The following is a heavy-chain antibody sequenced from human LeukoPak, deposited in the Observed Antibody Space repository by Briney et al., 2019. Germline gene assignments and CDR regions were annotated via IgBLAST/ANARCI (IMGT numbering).Heavy chain of an antibody. Sequence: GSLRLSCAASGFTVSSNYMSWVRQAPGEGLEGGSVIYSGGSTYYADSVKGRFTISRDNSKNTLYLQMNSLRAEDTAVYYCARDRGAIYYYGMDVWGQGTTVTVSS. D-gene: IGHD4/OR15-4a*01. V-gene: IGHV3-66*01. CDR3: ARDRGAIYYYGMDV. CDR2: IYSGGST. CDR1: GFTVSSNY. J-gene: IGHJ6*02.